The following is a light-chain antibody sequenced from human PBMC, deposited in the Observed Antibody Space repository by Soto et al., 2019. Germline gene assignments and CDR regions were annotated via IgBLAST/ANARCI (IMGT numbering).Light chain of an antibody. CDR1: SSDVGGYNY. CDR3: QSCDSSLTACF. V-gene: IGLV2-11*01. Sequence: QSALTQPRSVSGSPGQSVTISCTGTSSDVGGYNYVSWYQQHPGKAPKLMIYDVSKRPSGVPDRFSGSKSGTSASLAITGLQAEDEADYYCQSCDSSLTACFFGTGTKLTVL. J-gene: IGLJ1*01. CDR2: DVS.